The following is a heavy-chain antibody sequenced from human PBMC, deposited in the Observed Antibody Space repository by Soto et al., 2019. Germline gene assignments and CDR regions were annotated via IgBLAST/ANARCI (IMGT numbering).Heavy chain of an antibody. D-gene: IGHD1-1*01. CDR2: ISYRGTT. V-gene: IGHV4-31*03. CDR3: ARMSATGTRWFDP. Sequence: QVQLQESGPRLVKPSQDLSLTCTVSGGSINSGPYHWSWVRQHPGKGLEWIGAISYRGTTYSNPSLQSRMTMSVDPSKTELSLKPSSVTAADTAVYYCARMSATGTRWFDPWGPGTLVTVSS. CDR1: GGSINSGPYH. J-gene: IGHJ5*02.